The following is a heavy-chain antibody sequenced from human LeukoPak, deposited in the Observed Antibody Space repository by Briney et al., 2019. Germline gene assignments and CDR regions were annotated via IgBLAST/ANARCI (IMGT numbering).Heavy chain of an antibody. J-gene: IGHJ4*02. CDR3: AKSGYSSGWYLY. CDR2: ISGSGGST. CDR1: GFTFSSYA. Sequence: GGSLRLSCAASGFTFSSYAMSWVRQAPGKGLEWVSAISGSGGSTYYADSVKGRFTISRDNSKNTLYLQMNSLRAEDTAVYCCAKSGYSSGWYLYWGQGTLVTVSS. D-gene: IGHD6-19*01. V-gene: IGHV3-23*01.